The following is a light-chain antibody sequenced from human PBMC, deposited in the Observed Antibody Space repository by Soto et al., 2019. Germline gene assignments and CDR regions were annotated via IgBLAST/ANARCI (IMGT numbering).Light chain of an antibody. Sequence: QSVLTQPPSXXXXXXXXXXXXCTGSSSKIGAGYDVHWYQQLPGTAPKLLIYGNSNRPSGVPDRFSGSKTGTSASLAITGLQAEDEADYYCQSYDSSLSGWVFGGGTKLTVL. CDR2: GNS. CDR1: SSKIGAGYD. J-gene: IGLJ3*02. CDR3: QSYDSSLSGWV. V-gene: IGLV1-40*01.